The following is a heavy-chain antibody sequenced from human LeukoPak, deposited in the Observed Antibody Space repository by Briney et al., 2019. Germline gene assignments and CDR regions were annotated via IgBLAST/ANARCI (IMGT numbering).Heavy chain of an antibody. V-gene: IGHV3-53*01. CDR1: GFTVSSNS. Sequence: GGSLRLSCTVSGFTVSSNSVSWVRQAPGKGLEWVSFIYSGTIHYSDSVKGRFTTSRDNSKNTLYLQMNSLRAEDTAVYYCARRAGAYSHPYDYWGQGTLVTVSS. J-gene: IGHJ4*02. CDR2: IYSGTI. D-gene: IGHD4/OR15-4a*01. CDR3: ARRAGAYSHPYDY.